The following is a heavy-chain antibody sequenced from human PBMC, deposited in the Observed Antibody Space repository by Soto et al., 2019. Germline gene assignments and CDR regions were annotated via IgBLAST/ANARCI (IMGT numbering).Heavy chain of an antibody. CDR3: ARGRGNGYFDY. CDR2: IYYSGST. D-gene: IGHD2-8*01. J-gene: IGHJ4*02. CDR1: GGSISSGGYY. V-gene: IGHV4-31*03. Sequence: SETLSLTCTVSGGSISSGGYYWSWIRQHPGKGLEWIGYIYYSGSTYYNPSLKSRVTISVDTSKNHFSLKLSSVTAADTAVYYCARGRGNGYFDYWGQGTMVTVSS.